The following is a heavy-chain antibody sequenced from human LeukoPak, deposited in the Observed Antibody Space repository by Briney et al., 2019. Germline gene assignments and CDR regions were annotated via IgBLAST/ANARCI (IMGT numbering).Heavy chain of an antibody. V-gene: IGHV4-30-4*08. CDR1: GDSISNGDYY. J-gene: IGHJ3*02. D-gene: IGHD1-26*01. CDR2: IYYSGTP. CDR3: ARVRQAWDDAFDI. Sequence: PSETLSLTCTVSGDSISNGDYYWTWIRQPPGKGLEWIGFIYYSGTPYYNPSLKSRITISVDTSRNQFSLRLSSVTVADTAVFYCARVRQAWDDAFDIWGQGTMVTVSS.